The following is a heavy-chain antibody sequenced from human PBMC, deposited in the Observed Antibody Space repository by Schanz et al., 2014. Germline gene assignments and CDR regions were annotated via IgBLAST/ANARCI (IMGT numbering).Heavy chain of an antibody. CDR2: ISHDGYST. J-gene: IGHJ2*01. V-gene: IGHV3-64*04. CDR3: AKDLGVDCGDGCFNWYFDL. CDR1: GFTFSTFA. D-gene: IGHD2-21*02. Sequence: VQLVESGGGLVQPGGSLRLSCSASGFTFSTFAMHWVRQAPGKGLEYVSAISHDGYSTYYADSVKGRFTISRDNSRSTMYLQMNSLRAEDTAVYFCAKDLGVDCGDGCFNWYFDLWGRGTLVTVSS.